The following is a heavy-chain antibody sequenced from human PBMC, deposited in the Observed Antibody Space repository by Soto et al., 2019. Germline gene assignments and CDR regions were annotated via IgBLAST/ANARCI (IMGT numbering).Heavy chain of an antibody. CDR1: GFTFSSYD. J-gene: IGHJ3*02. D-gene: IGHD2-15*01. CDR3: ARGYCSGGSCLDAFDI. V-gene: IGHV3-13*01. Sequence: GSLRLSCAASGFTFSSYDMHWVRQATGKGLEWVSAIGTAGDTYYPGSVKGRFTISRENAENSLYLQMNSLRAGDTAVYYCARGYCSGGSCLDAFDIWGKETMVTV. CDR2: IGTAGDT.